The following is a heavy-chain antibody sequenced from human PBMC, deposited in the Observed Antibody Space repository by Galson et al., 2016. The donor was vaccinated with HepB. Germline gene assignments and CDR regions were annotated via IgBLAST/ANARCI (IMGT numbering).Heavy chain of an antibody. V-gene: IGHV4-34*01. CDR2: INHSGST. CDR1: GGSFSGYY. D-gene: IGHD3-10*01. J-gene: IGHJ6*03. CDR3: ARTAGRVRGLITSIKYYYMDV. Sequence: SETLSLTCAVYGGSFSGYYWSWIRQPPGKGLEWIGEINHSGSTNYNQSLESRVTISVDRSKNQFSLKLFSVTAADTAVYYCARTAGRVRGLITSIKYYYMDVWGNGTTVTVSS.